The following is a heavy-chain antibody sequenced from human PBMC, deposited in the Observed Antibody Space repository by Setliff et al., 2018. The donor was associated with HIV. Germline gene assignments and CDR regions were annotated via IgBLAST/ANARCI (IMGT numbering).Heavy chain of an antibody. V-gene: IGHV4-34*01. J-gene: IGHJ4*02. Sequence: PSETLSLTCAVYGGSFSGYSWIWIRQSPGKGLEWIGEINHSGSANYNPSLKSRVTISVDMSNNQFSLKVTSVTAADTAVYYCMRGRSITIFGVAYFDFWGQGTQVTVSS. CDR3: MRGRSITIFGVAYFDF. D-gene: IGHD3-3*01. CDR2: INHSGSA. CDR1: GGSFSGYS.